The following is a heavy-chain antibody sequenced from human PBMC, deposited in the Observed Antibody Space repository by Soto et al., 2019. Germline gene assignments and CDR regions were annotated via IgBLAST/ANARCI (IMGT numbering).Heavy chain of an antibody. D-gene: IGHD1-26*01. V-gene: IGHV3-21*01. CDR3: ARDGVSGHSGSYL. J-gene: IGHJ4*02. Sequence: EVQLVESGGGLVKPGGSLRLSCAASGLTFSSYSMNWVRQAPGKGLEWVSSISSSSSYIYYADSVKGRFTISRDNAKNSLYLQMNSLRAEDTAVYYCARDGVSGHSGSYLGGQGTLVTVSS. CDR1: GLTFSSYS. CDR2: ISSSSSYI.